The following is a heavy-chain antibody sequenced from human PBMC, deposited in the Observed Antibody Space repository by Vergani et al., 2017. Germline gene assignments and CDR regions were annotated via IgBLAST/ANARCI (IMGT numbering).Heavy chain of an antibody. CDR2: IYHSGST. CDR3: ARAGLGYCSSTSCYTAVGY. J-gene: IGHJ4*02. Sequence: QVQLQESGPGLVKPSGTLSLTCAVSGGSISSSNWWSWVRQPPGKGLEWIGEIYHSGSTNYNPSLKSRVTISVDKSKNQFSLKLSSVTAAYTAVYYCARAGLGYCSSTSCYTAVGYWGQGTLVTVSS. D-gene: IGHD2-2*02. CDR1: GGSISSSNW. V-gene: IGHV4-4*02.